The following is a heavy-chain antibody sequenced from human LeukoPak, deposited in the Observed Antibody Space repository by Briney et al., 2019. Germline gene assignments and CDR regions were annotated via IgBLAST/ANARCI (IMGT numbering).Heavy chain of an antibody. D-gene: IGHD5-24*01. J-gene: IGHJ4*02. CDR1: GGSFSSSNM. V-gene: IGHV4-4*02. Sequence: SESLSLTCAVSGGSFSSSNMCWGVRAPPGRVLEWIGVIYDSGSTNYKPSLKSRVTISIDNSKNQFSLKLSSVAAADTAVYYCARVRMGDGTLYYFDDWGQGTLVTVSS. CDR2: IYDSGST. CDR3: ARVRMGDGTLYYFDD.